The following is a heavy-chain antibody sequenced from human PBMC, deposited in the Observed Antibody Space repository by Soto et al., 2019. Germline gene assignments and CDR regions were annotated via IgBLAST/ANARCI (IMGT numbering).Heavy chain of an antibody. CDR1: GYNFTTFW. Sequence: GESLKISCKGSGYNFTTFWIGWVRQMPGKGLEWMGIIYPGDSETKYSPDFEGQVTISADRSTNTAYLQWRSLRATDTAMYYCARLGFPGAIYFDSWGLGTLVTVSS. CDR2: IYPGDSET. CDR3: ARLGFPGAIYFDS. V-gene: IGHV5-51*01. J-gene: IGHJ4*02.